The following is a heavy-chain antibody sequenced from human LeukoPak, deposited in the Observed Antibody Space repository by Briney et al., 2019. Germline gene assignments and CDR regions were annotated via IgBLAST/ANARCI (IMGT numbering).Heavy chain of an antibody. CDR3: ARGYYYGSGSLKIYYYYGMDV. D-gene: IGHD3-10*01. CDR1: GLTFSSYA. Sequence: GGSLRLSCAASGLTFSSYAMSWVRQAPGKGLEWVSAISGSGGSTYYADSVKGRFTISRDNAKNSLYLQMNSLRAEDTAVYYCARGYYYGSGSLKIYYYYGMDVWGQGTTVTVSS. CDR2: ISGSGGST. V-gene: IGHV3-23*01. J-gene: IGHJ6*02.